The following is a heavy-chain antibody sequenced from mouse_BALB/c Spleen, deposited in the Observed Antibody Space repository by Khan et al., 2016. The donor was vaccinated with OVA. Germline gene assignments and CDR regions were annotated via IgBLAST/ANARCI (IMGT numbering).Heavy chain of an antibody. CDR1: GYSITSDYA. J-gene: IGHJ3*01. CDR3: ARWFAY. Sequence: EVQLQESGPGLVKPSQSLSLTCTVTGYSITSDYAWNWIRQFPGNKLEWMGYITYSGSTSYIQYLKGRISITRDTSKNPFFLQLNAVATEDTATYYCARWFAYWGQGTRVTVAA. CDR2: ITYSGST. V-gene: IGHV3-2*02.